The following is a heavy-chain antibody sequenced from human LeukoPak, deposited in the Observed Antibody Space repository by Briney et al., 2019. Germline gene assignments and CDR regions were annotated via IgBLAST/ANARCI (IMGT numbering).Heavy chain of an antibody. CDR3: ARSGRGLGYCSSTSCPDLDY. D-gene: IGHD2-2*01. J-gene: IGHJ4*02. Sequence: GASVKVSCKASGSTFSSYAISWVRQAPGQGLEWMGGIIPIFGAANYAQKFQGRVTITADESTSTAYMELSSLRSEDTAVYYCARSGRGLGYCSSTSCPDLDYWGQGTLVTVSS. V-gene: IGHV1-69*13. CDR2: IIPIFGAA. CDR1: GSTFSSYA.